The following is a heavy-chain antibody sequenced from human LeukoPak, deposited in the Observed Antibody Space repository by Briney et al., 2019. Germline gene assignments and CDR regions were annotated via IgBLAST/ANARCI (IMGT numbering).Heavy chain of an antibody. V-gene: IGHV1-46*01. J-gene: IGHJ5*02. D-gene: IGHD6-13*01. CDR2: INPSGGST. CDR1: GYTFTSYY. CDR3: ARSSSGQLATITYNWFDP. Sequence: ASEKVSCKASGYTFTSYYMHWVRQAPGQGLEWMGIINPSGGSTSYAQKFQGRVTMTRDTSTSTVYMELSSLRSEDTAVYYCARSSSGQLATITYNWFDPWGQGTLVTVSS.